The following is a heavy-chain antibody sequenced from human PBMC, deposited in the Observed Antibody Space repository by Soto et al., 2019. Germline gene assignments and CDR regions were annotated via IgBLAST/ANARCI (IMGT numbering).Heavy chain of an antibody. Sequence: SETLSLTCTVSGGSISSGGYYWSWIRQHPGKGLEWIGYIYYSGSTYYNPSLKSRVTISVDTSKSQFSLKLSSVTAADTAVYYCARDRVPYGDYYYGMDVWGQGTTVTVS. CDR1: GGSISSGGYY. V-gene: IGHV4-31*03. D-gene: IGHD4-17*01. CDR2: IYYSGST. J-gene: IGHJ6*02. CDR3: ARDRVPYGDYYYGMDV.